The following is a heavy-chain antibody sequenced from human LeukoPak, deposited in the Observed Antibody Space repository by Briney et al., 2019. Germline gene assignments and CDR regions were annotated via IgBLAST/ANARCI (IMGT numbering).Heavy chain of an antibody. CDR3: ASGNYFDY. J-gene: IGHJ4*02. CDR2: IKQDGSEK. CDR1: GFTFRSYW. Sequence: PGGSLRLSCAASGFTFRSYWMSWVRQAPGKGLERVASIKQDGSEKYYVDSVKGRFTISRDNAKNSLYLQMNSLGAEDTAEYYCASGNYFDYWGQGTLVTVSS. V-gene: IGHV3-7*01. D-gene: IGHD1-26*01.